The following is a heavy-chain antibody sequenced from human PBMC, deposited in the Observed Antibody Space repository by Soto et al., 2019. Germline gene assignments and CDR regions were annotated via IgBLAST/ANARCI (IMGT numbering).Heavy chain of an antibody. Sequence: GGSLRLSCAASGFTFSSYAMHWVRQAPGKGLEWVAVISYDGSNKYYADSVKGRFTISRDNSKNTLYLQMNSLRAEDTAVYYCARAPRDIVVVVASRRDDDAFDIWGQGTMVTVSS. CDR2: ISYDGSNK. CDR1: GFTFSSYA. CDR3: ARAPRDIVVVVASRRDDDAFDI. J-gene: IGHJ3*02. D-gene: IGHD2-15*01. V-gene: IGHV3-30-3*01.